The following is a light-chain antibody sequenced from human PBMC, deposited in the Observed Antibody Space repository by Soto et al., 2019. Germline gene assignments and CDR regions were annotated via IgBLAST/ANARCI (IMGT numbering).Light chain of an antibody. CDR1: QSISSY. J-gene: IGKJ1*01. CDR2: AAS. Sequence: DIQMTQSPXSXSXXXEXXXIXPCRASQSISSYLNWYQQKPGKAPKLLIYAASSLQSGVPSRFSGSGSGTDFTLTISSLQPEDFATYYCRQSYSTPRTFGQGTKVDIK. CDR3: RQSYSTPRT. V-gene: IGKV1-39*01.